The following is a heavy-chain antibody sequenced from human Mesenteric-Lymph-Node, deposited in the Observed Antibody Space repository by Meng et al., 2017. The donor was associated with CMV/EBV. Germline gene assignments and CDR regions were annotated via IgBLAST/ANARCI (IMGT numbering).Heavy chain of an antibody. Sequence: GESLKISCAASGFTFSSYSMNWVRQAPGKGLEWVSSISSSSSYIYYADSVKGRFTISRDNAKNSLYLQMNSLRAEDTAVYYCARAAESDYYDRRTYYFDYWGQGTLVTVSS. D-gene: IGHD3-22*01. V-gene: IGHV3-21*01. CDR3: ARAAESDYYDRRTYYFDY. J-gene: IGHJ4*02. CDR1: GFTFSSYS. CDR2: ISSSSSYI.